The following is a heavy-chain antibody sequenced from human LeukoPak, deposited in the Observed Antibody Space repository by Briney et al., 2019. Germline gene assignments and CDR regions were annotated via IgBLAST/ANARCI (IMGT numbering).Heavy chain of an antibody. Sequence: GGSLRLSCAASGFTFSSYGMHWVRQAPGKGLEWVAVIWYDGSNKYYADSVKGRFTISRDNSKNTLYLQMNSLRAEDTAVYYCAREHLLPIVNAFDIWGQGTMVTVSP. V-gene: IGHV3-33*01. J-gene: IGHJ3*02. CDR3: AREHLLPIVNAFDI. D-gene: IGHD1-26*01. CDR2: IWYDGSNK. CDR1: GFTFSSYG.